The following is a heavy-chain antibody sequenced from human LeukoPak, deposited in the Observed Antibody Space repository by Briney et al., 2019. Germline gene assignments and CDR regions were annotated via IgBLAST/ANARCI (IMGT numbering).Heavy chain of an antibody. CDR2: IIGSGGST. Sequence: GGSLRLSCAASELSFSNYAMTWVRQAPGKGLEWVSSIIGSGGSTYYADSVKGRFTISRDNSKNTLYLQMSSLRAEDTAVYSCAKSLAAAGRMYFDYWGQGTLVTVSS. CDR1: ELSFSNYA. J-gene: IGHJ4*02. CDR3: AKSLAAAGRMYFDY. V-gene: IGHV3-23*01. D-gene: IGHD6-13*01.